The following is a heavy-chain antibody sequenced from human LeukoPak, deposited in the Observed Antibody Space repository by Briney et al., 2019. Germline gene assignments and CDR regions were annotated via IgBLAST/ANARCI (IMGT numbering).Heavy chain of an antibody. Sequence: SGGSLRLSCAASGFTFSSYWMHSVRQVPGKGLVWVARINPGGSSITYADSVKGRFTISRDNAKNTLYLQMDSLRAEDTDVYYCARSNQADDYWGQGTLVTVSS. CDR1: GFTFSSYW. CDR3: ARSNQADDY. CDR2: INPGGSSI. D-gene: IGHD1-14*01. V-gene: IGHV3-74*01. J-gene: IGHJ4*02.